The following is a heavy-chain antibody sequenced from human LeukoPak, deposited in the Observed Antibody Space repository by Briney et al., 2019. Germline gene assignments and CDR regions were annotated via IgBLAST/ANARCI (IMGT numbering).Heavy chain of an antibody. Sequence: SETLSLTCTVSGGSISSSSYYWGWIRQPPGKGLEWIGSIYYSGSTYYNPSLKSRVTISVDTSKNQFSLKLSSVTAADTAVYYCARGGVTGTDYWGQGTLVTVSS. CDR2: IYYSGST. D-gene: IGHD4-17*01. CDR1: GGSISSSSYY. J-gene: IGHJ4*02. CDR3: ARGGVTGTDY. V-gene: IGHV4-39*01.